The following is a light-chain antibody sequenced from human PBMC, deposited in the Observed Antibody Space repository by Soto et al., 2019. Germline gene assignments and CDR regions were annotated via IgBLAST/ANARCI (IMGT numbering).Light chain of an antibody. CDR2: GSS. V-gene: IGKV3-20*01. Sequence: EIVLTQSPDTLSLSPGERATLSCRASQSVSSNYVAWYQQKPGQAPRLLTHGSSSRATGVPDRFSGRGSGTTFTLVISRLAPEDFAVYYCQQYGTSPFTFGQGTKVEI. CDR3: QQYGTSPFT. J-gene: IGKJ2*01. CDR1: QSVSSNY.